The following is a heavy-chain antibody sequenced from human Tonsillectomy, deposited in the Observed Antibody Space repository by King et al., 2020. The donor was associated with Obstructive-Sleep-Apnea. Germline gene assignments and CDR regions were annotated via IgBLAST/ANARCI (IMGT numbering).Heavy chain of an antibody. Sequence: VQLVESGAEVKKPGASVKVSCKASGYTFTSYDINWVRQATGQGLEWMGWMNPNSGNTGYAQKFQGRVTMTRHTSISTAYMERSSLRSEDTAVYYCARVYSYYYGSGSYYYYYGMDVWGQGTTVTVSS. CDR1: GYTFTSYD. CDR3: ARVYSYYYGSGSYYYYYGMDV. V-gene: IGHV1-8*01. D-gene: IGHD3-10*01. J-gene: IGHJ6*02. CDR2: MNPNSGNT.